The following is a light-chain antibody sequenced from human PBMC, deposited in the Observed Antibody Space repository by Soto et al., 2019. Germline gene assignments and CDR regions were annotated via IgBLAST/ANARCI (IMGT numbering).Light chain of an antibody. CDR3: AAWDGSLNGGV. J-gene: IGLJ3*02. CDR1: SSNIGSNT. V-gene: IGLV1-44*01. CDR2: SNN. Sequence: QSVLTQPPAASGTPGQRVTISCSGSSSNIGSNTVNWYHQLPGRAPKLLIDSNNQRPSGVPDRFSGSKSGTSASLAISGLQSEDEADYYCAAWDGSLNGGVFGGGTKLTVL.